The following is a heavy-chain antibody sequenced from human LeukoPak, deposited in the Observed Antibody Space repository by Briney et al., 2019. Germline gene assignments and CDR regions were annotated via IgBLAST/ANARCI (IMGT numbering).Heavy chain of an antibody. CDR1: GFAFDDFA. J-gene: IGHJ4*02. CDR3: SRNGLVDFDY. CDR2: IRRRAYGGAA. V-gene: IGHV3-49*04. Sequence: PGQSLRLSCTTSGFAFDDFAMSWVRQPAGKGLEWVGFIRRRAYGGAAEYAASVKGRFIISRDDSKGIAYLQMNSLKTEDTAVYCCSRNGLVDFDYWGQGSRVIVSP.